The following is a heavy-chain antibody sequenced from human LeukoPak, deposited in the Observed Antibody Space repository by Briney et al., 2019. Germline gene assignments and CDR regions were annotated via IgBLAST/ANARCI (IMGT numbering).Heavy chain of an antibody. Sequence: SETLSLTCSVSGDSISYYYWSWIRQPPGKGLEWIGYIYYSGTTKYNPSLRGRATISVDTSKNQFSLKMSSGTAADTAVYYCARGDVYGNEYFQHWGQGALVTVSS. D-gene: IGHD5/OR15-5a*01. CDR2: IYYSGTT. CDR3: ARGDVYGNEYFQH. J-gene: IGHJ1*01. V-gene: IGHV4-59*01. CDR1: GDSISYYY.